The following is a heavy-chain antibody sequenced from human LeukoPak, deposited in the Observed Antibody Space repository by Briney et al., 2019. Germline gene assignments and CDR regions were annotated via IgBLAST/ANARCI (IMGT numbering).Heavy chain of an antibody. D-gene: IGHD4-23*01. V-gene: IGHV1-69*13. J-gene: IGHJ4*02. CDR3: ATRPVVMGGYYFDY. Sequence: ASVKVSCKASGHTFTSLRVHWVRQAPGQGLEWMGGIIPIFGTANYAQKFQGRVTITADESTSAAYMELSSLRSEDTAVYYCATRPVVMGGYYFDYWGQGTLVTVSS. CDR2: IIPIFGTA. CDR1: GHTFTSLR.